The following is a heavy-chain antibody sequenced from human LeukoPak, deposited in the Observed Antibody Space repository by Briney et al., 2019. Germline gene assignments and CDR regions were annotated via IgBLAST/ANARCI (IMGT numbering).Heavy chain of an antibody. Sequence: PGGSLRLSCAASGFTFSSYWMNWVRQAPGKGLGGVSRINSEGSSTNYADSVKGRFTISRDNAKNTLCLQMNSLRAEGTAVYSCARDFAYWGQGTLVTVSS. CDR2: INSEGSST. CDR1: GFTFSSYW. J-gene: IGHJ4*02. V-gene: IGHV3-74*01. CDR3: ARDFAY.